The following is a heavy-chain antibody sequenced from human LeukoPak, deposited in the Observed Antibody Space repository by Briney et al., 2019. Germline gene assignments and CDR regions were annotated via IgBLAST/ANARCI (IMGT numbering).Heavy chain of an antibody. V-gene: IGHV1-18*01. Sequence: GASVKVSCKASGYTFTSYGISWVRQAPGQGLEWMGWISAYNGNTNYAQKLQGRVTMTTDTSTSTAYMELRSLRSDDTAVYYCAREGNIVVVPAAIDYYGMDVWGQGTTVTVSS. CDR1: GYTFTSYG. J-gene: IGHJ6*02. CDR3: AREGNIVVVPAAIDYYGMDV. D-gene: IGHD2-2*01. CDR2: ISAYNGNT.